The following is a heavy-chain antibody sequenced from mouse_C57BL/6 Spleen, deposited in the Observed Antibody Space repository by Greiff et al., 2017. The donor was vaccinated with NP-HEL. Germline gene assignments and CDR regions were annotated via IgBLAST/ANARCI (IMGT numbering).Heavy chain of an antibody. D-gene: IGHD2-3*01. CDR1: GYTFTSYW. J-gene: IGHJ2*01. CDR3: ARRGGYYSPFDY. CDR2: IDPSDSYT. V-gene: IGHV1-50*01. Sequence: QVQLQQPGAELVKPGASVKLSCKASGYTFTSYWMQWVKQRPGQGLEWIGEIDPSDSYTNYNQKFKGKATLTVDTSSSTAYMQLSSLTSEDSAVYYCARRGGYYSPFDYWGQGTTLTVSS.